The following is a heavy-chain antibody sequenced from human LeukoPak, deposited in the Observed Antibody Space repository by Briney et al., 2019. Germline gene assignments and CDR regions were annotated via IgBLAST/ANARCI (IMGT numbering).Heavy chain of an antibody. Sequence: AGGSLRLSCAASGFTFSSYSMNWVRQAPGKGLEWVSSISSSSYIYYADSVKGRFTISRDNAKNSLYLQMNSLRAEDTAVYYCANPNTRTRGAFDIWGQGTMVTVSS. D-gene: IGHD2-2*01. CDR3: ANPNTRTRGAFDI. CDR2: ISSSSYI. CDR1: GFTFSSYS. V-gene: IGHV3-21*01. J-gene: IGHJ3*02.